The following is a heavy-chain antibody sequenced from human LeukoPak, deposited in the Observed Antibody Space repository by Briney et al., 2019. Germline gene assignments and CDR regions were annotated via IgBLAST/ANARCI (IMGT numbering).Heavy chain of an antibody. D-gene: IGHD3-3*01. V-gene: IGHV4-61*02. J-gene: IGHJ4*02. CDR1: GGSISSGSYY. CDR3: ARSPSRDFWTHNQEWLFREYVHDY. Sequence: KPSETLSPTCTVSGGSISSGSYYWSWIRQPAGKGLEWIGRIYTSGSTNYNPSLKSRVTISVDTSKNQFSLKLSSVTAADTAVYYCARSPSRDFWTHNQEWLFREYVHDYWGQGTLVTVSS. CDR2: IYTSGST.